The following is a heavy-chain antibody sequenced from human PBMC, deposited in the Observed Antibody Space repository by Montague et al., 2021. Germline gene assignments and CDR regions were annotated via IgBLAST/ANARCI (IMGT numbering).Heavy chain of an antibody. CDR1: GGSISSASYY. Sequence: SETLSLTCTVSGGSISSASYYWGWIRQPPGKGLEFIGVIYYNGTTYHNPSLKSRVTVSMDTSKNQFSLKLSSVTAADTAVYYCARGLYVAVLLVATGWFDAWGQGTLVTVSS. D-gene: IGHD2-15*01. J-gene: IGHJ5*02. V-gene: IGHV4-39*07. CDR2: IYYNGTT. CDR3: ARGLYVAVLLVATGWFDA.